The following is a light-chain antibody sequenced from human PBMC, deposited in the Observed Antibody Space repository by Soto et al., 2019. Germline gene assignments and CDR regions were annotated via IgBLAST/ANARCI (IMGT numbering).Light chain of an antibody. CDR1: QSTSTW. CDR3: QQYGRYRT. J-gene: IGKJ1*01. V-gene: IGKV1-5*03. Sequence: DIQMTQSPSTLSASVGDRVTITCRASQSTSTWLAWYQHKPGKAPNLLIYKASSLESGVPSRFSGSGSGTEFTLTISSLQPDDVATYYCQQYGRYRTFDQGTKVEIK. CDR2: KAS.